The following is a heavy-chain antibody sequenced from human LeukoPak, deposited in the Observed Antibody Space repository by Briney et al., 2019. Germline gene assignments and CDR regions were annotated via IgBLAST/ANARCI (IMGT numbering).Heavy chain of an antibody. CDR3: ARRGYYGSGSYYDWFDP. D-gene: IGHD3-10*01. J-gene: IGHJ5*02. CDR1: GFTFSDYY. Sequence: GGSLRLSCAASGFTFSDYYMSWLRQAPGKGREWVSYISSSGSTIYYADSVKGRFTISRDNAKNSLYLQMNSLRAEDTAVYYCARRGYYGSGSYYDWFDPWGQGTLVTVSS. V-gene: IGHV3-11*01. CDR2: ISSSGSTI.